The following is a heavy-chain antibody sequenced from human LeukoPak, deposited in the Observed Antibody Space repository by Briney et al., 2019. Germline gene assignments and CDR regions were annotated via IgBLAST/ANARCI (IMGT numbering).Heavy chain of an antibody. CDR3: ASSGSYRFDY. Sequence: GGSLRLSCAASGFTFSSYSMNWVRQAPGKGLEWVSHITASGTAMFYADSVKGRFTISRDNAKNSPYLQMNSLRDEDTAVYYCASSGSYRFDYWGQGTLVTVSS. V-gene: IGHV3-48*02. CDR1: GFTFSSYS. J-gene: IGHJ4*02. CDR2: ITASGTAM. D-gene: IGHD1-26*01.